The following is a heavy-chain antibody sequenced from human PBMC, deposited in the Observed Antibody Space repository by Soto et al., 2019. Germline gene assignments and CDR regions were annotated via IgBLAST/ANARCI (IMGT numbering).Heavy chain of an antibody. CDR3: ARDLRGYSNWFDP. Sequence: QVQVEQSGAEVKKPGASVKVSCKTSGYTFSDYYMHWVRQAPGQGLEWMGWIKPHSGNTDYSQKFRGRVTMTRDTSITTAYMELTSLRSDDTAIYYCARDLRGYSNWFDPWGQGTLVTFSS. D-gene: IGHD3-22*01. CDR1: GYTFSDYY. CDR2: IKPHSGNT. J-gene: IGHJ5*02. V-gene: IGHV1-2*02.